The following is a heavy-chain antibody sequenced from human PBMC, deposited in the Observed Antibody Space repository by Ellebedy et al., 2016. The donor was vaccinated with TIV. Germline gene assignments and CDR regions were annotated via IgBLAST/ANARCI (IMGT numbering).Heavy chain of an antibody. D-gene: IGHD3-3*01. CDR3: AKDSPYDSWSGYTTYYFDY. J-gene: IGHJ4*02. CDR1: GFTFSDYG. CDR2: IWYDGSQI. V-gene: IGHV3-33*06. Sequence: GGSLRLSCAASGFTFSDYGMHWVRQAPGKGLAWVAVIWYDGSQIYYADSVKGRFTISRENSKNTLYLQMNSLRAEDTAVYYCAKDSPYDSWSGYTTYYFDYWGQGTLVTVSS.